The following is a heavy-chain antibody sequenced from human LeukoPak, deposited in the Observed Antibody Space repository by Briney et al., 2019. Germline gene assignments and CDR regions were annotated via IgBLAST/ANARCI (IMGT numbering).Heavy chain of an antibody. CDR3: AREDSNPKYYYYYGMDV. V-gene: IGHV1-2*06. Sequence: SVKVSCKASGYTFTGYYVNWVRQAPGQGLEWMGRINPNSGGTKYAQKYQGRVTMTRDTSISTAYMELSRLRSDDTAVYYCAREDSNPKYYYYYGMDVWGQGTTVTVSS. CDR2: INPNSGGT. CDR1: GYTFTGYY. J-gene: IGHJ6*02. D-gene: IGHD4-11*01.